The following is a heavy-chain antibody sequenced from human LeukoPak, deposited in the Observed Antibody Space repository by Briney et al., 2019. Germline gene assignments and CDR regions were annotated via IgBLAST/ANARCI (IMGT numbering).Heavy chain of an antibody. CDR3: ARDSAVGLTTSFDY. CDR2: INANGGDT. V-gene: IGHV1-46*01. J-gene: IGHJ4*02. Sequence: ASVKVSCKASGYTFTTYYMHWVRQAPGQGLEWMGIINANGGDTRFAQQFQGRVTMTGDTSTSTVYMELSTLRSEDTAVYYCARDSAVGLTTSFDYWGQGTLVTVSS. CDR1: GYTFTTYY. D-gene: IGHD3-22*01.